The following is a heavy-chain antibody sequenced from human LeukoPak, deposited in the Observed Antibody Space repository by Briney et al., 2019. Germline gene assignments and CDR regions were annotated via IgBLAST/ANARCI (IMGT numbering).Heavy chain of an antibody. J-gene: IGHJ6*02. CDR3: ARQRTAPPIYEYYGMDV. V-gene: IGHV4-59*08. CDR2: ISYSGTP. CDR1: IGSINSYY. Sequence: SETLSLTCTVSIGSINSYYWSWIRQPPGKGLEWIGYISYSGTPTYNPSLRSRVTISLDTSKTQFSPRLSSVTAADTAVYYCARQRTAPPIYEYYGMDVWGQGTTVTVSS. D-gene: IGHD3-9*01.